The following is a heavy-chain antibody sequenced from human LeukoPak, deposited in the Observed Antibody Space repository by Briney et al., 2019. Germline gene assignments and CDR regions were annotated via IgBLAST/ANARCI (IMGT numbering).Heavy chain of an antibody. CDR3: ARDSSGWYDH. Sequence: PGGSLRLSCAASGFTVSTNYMSWVRQAPGRGLEWVSVIYAGGTTYYADSVRGRFTISRDNSMNTLYLQMNSLRDEDTAVYYCARDSSGWYDHWGQGTLVTVSS. CDR2: IYAGGTT. J-gene: IGHJ5*02. D-gene: IGHD6-19*01. V-gene: IGHV3-53*01. CDR1: GFTVSTNY.